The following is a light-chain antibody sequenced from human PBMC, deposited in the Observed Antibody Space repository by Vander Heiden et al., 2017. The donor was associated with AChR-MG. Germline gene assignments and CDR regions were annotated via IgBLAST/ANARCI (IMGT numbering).Light chain of an antibody. CDR2: DAS. CDR3: QPYDKLHLMYT. CDR1: KDISNN. V-gene: IGKV1-33*01. J-gene: IGKJ2*01. Sequence: IQITQSPSSLSASVGDRVTIPCQARKDISNNLNWYREKPGKAPKLGIYDASNLEKAVTSRFSGRGCGTDFSFAISSLQPKDSPTYYCQPYDKLHLMYTFGQGTKLEIK.